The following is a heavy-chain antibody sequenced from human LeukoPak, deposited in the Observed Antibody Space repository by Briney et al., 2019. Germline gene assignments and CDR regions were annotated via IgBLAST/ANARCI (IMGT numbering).Heavy chain of an antibody. D-gene: IGHD3-9*01. CDR2: IYYSGST. V-gene: IGHV4-59*01. J-gene: IGHJ4*02. CDR3: ARADILTGYYGGSWYYFDY. Sequence: SETLSLTCTVSGGSISSYYWSWIRQPPGKGLEWIGYIYYSGSTNYNPSLKSRVTISVDTSKNQFSLKLSSVTAADTAVYYCARADILTGYYGGSWYYFDYWGQGTLVTVS. CDR1: GGSISSYY.